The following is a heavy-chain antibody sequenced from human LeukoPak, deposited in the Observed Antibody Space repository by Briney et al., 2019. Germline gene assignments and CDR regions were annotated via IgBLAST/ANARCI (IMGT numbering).Heavy chain of an antibody. V-gene: IGHV3-21*04. CDR3: AKDWDQLLYYFDY. CDR1: GFTFSSYS. Sequence: PGGSPRLSCAASGFTFSSYSMNWVRQAPGKGLEWVSSISSSSSYIYYADPVKGRFTISRDNSKNTLYLQMNSLRAEDTAVYYCAKDWDQLLYYFDYWGQGTLVTVSS. J-gene: IGHJ4*02. D-gene: IGHD2-2*01. CDR2: ISSSSSYI.